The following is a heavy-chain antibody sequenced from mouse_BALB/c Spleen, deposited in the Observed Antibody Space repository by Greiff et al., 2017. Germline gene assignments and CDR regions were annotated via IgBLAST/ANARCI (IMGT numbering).Heavy chain of an antibody. CDR2: IFPGSGNT. V-gene: IGHV1-66*01. CDR3: ARYGNPYYFDY. D-gene: IGHD2-1*01. CDR1: GYSFTSYY. J-gene: IGHJ2*01. Sequence: QVQLKQSGPELVKPGASVKISCKASGYSFTSYYIHWVKQRPGQGLEWIGWIFPGSGNTKYNEKFKGKATLTADTSSSTAYMQLSSLTSEDSAVYFCARYGNPYYFDYWGQGTTLTVSS.